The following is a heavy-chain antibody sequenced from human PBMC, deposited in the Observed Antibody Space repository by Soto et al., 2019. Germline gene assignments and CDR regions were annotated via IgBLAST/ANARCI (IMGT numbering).Heavy chain of an antibody. J-gene: IGHJ6*03. D-gene: IGHD3-10*01. V-gene: IGHV4-34*01. CDR2: INHSGGT. CDR1: GGSLSDYY. Sequence: PSETLSLSCAVYGGSLSDYYWTWIRQSPGMRLEWIGEINHSGGTTYNPSLKSRVTISADTSKNQFSLKLSSVTAADTAVYYCARGPMVRGIIFHFSYMAVWGNGTTVTVSS. CDR3: ARGPMVRGIIFHFSYMAV.